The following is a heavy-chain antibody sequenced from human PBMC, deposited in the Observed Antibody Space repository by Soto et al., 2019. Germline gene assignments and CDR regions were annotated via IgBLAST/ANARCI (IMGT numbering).Heavy chain of an antibody. V-gene: IGHV4-4*02. J-gene: IGHJ6*02. CDR2: IYHSGST. Sequence: LSLTCAVSGGSISSSNWWSWVRQPPGKGLEWIGEIYHSGSTNYNPSLKSRVTISVDKSKNQFSLKLSSVTAADTAVYYCARVAVAAYYYYYGMDVWGQGTTVTVSS. CDR1: GGSISSSNW. CDR3: ARVAVAAYYYYYGMDV. D-gene: IGHD6-19*01.